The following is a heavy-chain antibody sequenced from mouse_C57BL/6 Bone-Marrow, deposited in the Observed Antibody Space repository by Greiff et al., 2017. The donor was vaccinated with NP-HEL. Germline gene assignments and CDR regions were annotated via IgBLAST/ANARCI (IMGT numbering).Heavy chain of an antibody. CDR3: ARRGYYSNYAWFAY. J-gene: IGHJ3*01. CDR1: GYTFTSYG. CDR2: IYPRSGNT. D-gene: IGHD2-5*01. Sequence: LVESGAELARPGASVKLSCKASGYTFTSYGISWVKQRTGQGLEWIGEIYPRSGNTYYNEKFNGKATLTADKSSSTAYMELRSLTSEDSAVYFCARRGYYSNYAWFAYWGQGTLVTVSA. V-gene: IGHV1-81*01.